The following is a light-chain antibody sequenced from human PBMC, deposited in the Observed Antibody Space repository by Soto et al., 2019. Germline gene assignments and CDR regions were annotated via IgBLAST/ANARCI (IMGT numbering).Light chain of an antibody. CDR2: DVN. Sequence: QSALTQPRSVSGSPGQSVTISCTGTSSDVGGYNYLSWYQQHPGKAPKVMIYDVNKRPSGVPDRFSGSKSGNTASLTISGLQAEDEADYYCCSYAGRYIPYVFGTGTKLTVL. V-gene: IGLV2-11*01. J-gene: IGLJ1*01. CDR3: CSYAGRYIPYV. CDR1: SSDVGGYNY.